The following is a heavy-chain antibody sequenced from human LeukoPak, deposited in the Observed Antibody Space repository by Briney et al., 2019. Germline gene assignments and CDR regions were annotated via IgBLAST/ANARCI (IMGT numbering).Heavy chain of an antibody. CDR1: GATFSSYA. Sequence: ASVKVSCKASGATFSSYAISWVRQAPGQGLGWMGRIIPIFGTANYAQKFQGRVKITTDESTSTAYMELSSLRSEDTAVYYCARDRGDYYDSSGLIANWGQGTLVTVSS. V-gene: IGHV1-69*05. CDR2: IIPIFGTA. J-gene: IGHJ4*02. D-gene: IGHD3-22*01. CDR3: ARDRGDYYDSSGLIAN.